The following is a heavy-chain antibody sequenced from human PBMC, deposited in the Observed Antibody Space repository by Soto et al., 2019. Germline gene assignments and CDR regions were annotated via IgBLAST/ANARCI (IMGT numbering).Heavy chain of an antibody. CDR1: GFTFSSYG. D-gene: IGHD1-1*01. CDR3: ARDRFVATLPQLTFWFDP. Sequence: HPGGSLRLSCAASGFTFSSYGMHWVRQAPGKGLEWVAVIWYDGSNKYYADSVKGRFTISRDNPKNTLYLQMNSLRAEDTAVYYCARDRFVATLPQLTFWFDPWGQGTLVTVSS. V-gene: IGHV3-33*01. J-gene: IGHJ5*02. CDR2: IWYDGSNK.